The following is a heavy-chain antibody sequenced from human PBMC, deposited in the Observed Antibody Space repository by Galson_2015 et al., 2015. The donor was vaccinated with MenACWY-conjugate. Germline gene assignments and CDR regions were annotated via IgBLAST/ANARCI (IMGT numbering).Heavy chain of an antibody. D-gene: IGHD6-13*01. CDR2: IYGGDNT. CDR3: ARVKGYYFDY. J-gene: IGHJ4*02. Sequence: SLRLSCAASGFTVSNNYMSWVRQAPGMGLEWVSVIYGGDNTYYADSVKGRLTISRDNSKNTLYLQMNSLRAEDTAVYYCARVKGYYFDYWGQGTLVTVSP. V-gene: IGHV3-53*01. CDR1: GFTVSNNY.